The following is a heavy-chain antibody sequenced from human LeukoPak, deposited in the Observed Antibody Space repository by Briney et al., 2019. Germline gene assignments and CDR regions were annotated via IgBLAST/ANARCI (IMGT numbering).Heavy chain of an antibody. V-gene: IGHV3-66*01. CDR1: GFTVSTNY. CDR2: LFSGGST. CDR3: ARDRTPATRGFDI. Sequence: GGSLRLSCAASGFTVSTNYMNWVRQAPGKGLEWVSVLFSGGSTYYADSVKGRFTTSRDNSKNTVYLQMNSLRAEDTAVYYCARDRTPATRGFDIWGQGTMVTVSS. J-gene: IGHJ3*02. D-gene: IGHD1-26*01.